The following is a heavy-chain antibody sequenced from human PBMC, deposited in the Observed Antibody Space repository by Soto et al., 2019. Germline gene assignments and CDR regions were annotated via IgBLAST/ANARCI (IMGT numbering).Heavy chain of an antibody. CDR3: ARGRSRIAARPYYYYFMDV. Sequence: QVQLVQSGAEVKKPGASVKVSCKASGYTFTSYDINWVRQATGQGLEWMGWMNPNSGNTGYAQKYEGRVTMSRNTDICTAYMELSSLRSEYTAVYCCARGRSRIAARPYYYYFMDVWGKGTTVTVSS. J-gene: IGHJ6*03. D-gene: IGHD6-6*01. CDR2: MNPNSGNT. V-gene: IGHV1-8*01. CDR1: GYTFTSYD.